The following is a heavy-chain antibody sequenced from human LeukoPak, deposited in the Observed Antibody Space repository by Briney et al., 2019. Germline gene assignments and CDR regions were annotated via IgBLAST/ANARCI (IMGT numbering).Heavy chain of an antibody. Sequence: GGSLRLSCVASGFTVNSNYMSWVRQAPGKGLEWVSVIYSGGTTYYADSVKGRFTISRDNSKNTLYLQMNSLRADDTAVYYCARSLAVAGSPDYFDYWGQGTLVTVSS. V-gene: IGHV3-53*01. CDR2: IYSGGTT. CDR1: GFTVNSNY. J-gene: IGHJ4*02. CDR3: ARSLAVAGSPDYFDY. D-gene: IGHD6-19*01.